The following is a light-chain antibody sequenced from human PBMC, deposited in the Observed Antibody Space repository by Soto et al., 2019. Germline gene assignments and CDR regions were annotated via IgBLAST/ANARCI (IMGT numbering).Light chain of an antibody. V-gene: IGKV3-20*01. Sequence: EIVLTQSPGTLSLSPGERATLSCRASQSVSSTYLIWYQQKPGQAPRLLIYGASSRATGIPDRFSGSGSGTDFTLTITPLEPEDFAVYFCQQYGSSPITFGQGTRLEI. CDR1: QSVSSTY. J-gene: IGKJ5*01. CDR3: QQYGSSPIT. CDR2: GAS.